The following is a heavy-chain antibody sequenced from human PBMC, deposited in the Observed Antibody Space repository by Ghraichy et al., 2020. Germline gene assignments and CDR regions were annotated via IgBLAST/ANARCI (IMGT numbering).Heavy chain of an antibody. CDR3: ARLGRNTNWFDP. V-gene: IGHV4-39*01. D-gene: IGHD1-26*01. CDR1: GGSISSRSYY. CDR2: IYDSGST. J-gene: IGHJ5*02. Sequence: SLTCTVSGGSISSRSYYWGWIRQPPGKGLEWIGNIYDSGSTYYNSSLRSRLTISVDTSKNQFSLKLTSVTAADTAVYYCARLGRNTNWFDPWGQGTLVTVSS.